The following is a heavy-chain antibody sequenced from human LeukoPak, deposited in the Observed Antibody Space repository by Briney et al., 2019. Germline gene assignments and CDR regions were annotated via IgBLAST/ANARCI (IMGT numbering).Heavy chain of an antibody. J-gene: IGHJ3*02. V-gene: IGHV4-31*03. CDR1: GGSISSGGYY. CDR3: ARDLRILGAFDI. Sequence: SETLSLTCTVSGGSISSGGYYWSWIRQHPGKGLEWIGYIYYSGSTYYNPSLKSRVIMSLDTSKKQFSLKLSSVTAADTAVYYCARDLRILGAFDIWVQGTMVTVSS. D-gene: IGHD3-9*01. CDR2: IYYSGST.